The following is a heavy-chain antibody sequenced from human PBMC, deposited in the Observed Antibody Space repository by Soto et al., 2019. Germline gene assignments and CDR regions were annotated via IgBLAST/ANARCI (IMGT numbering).Heavy chain of an antibody. CDR3: AKRRNVLRFLEWSLGMEV. CDR2: ISYDESNK. D-gene: IGHD3-3*01. V-gene: IGHV3-30*18. J-gene: IGHJ6*02. Sequence: PGGSLRLSCAASGFTFSSYGMHRVRQAPGKGLEWVAFISYDESNKYYADSVKGRFTISRDNSRTTLYLQMNSLRAEDTAVYFCAKRRNVLRFLEWSLGMEVWGHGTTVTVSS. CDR1: GFTFSSYG.